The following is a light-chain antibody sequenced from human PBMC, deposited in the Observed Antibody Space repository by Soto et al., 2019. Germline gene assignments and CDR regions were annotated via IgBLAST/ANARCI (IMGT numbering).Light chain of an antibody. CDR2: DAS. V-gene: IGKV1-5*02. Sequence: DIQMTQSPSTLPASVGDRVTIICRASQSVSTRLAWYQQKPGKAPKVLIYDASSWAGGVPSRFTGSGSGTEFTLTINSLQPDDFATYYCQQYSVYWTFGQGTKVDI. J-gene: IGKJ1*01. CDR1: QSVSTR. CDR3: QQYSVYWT.